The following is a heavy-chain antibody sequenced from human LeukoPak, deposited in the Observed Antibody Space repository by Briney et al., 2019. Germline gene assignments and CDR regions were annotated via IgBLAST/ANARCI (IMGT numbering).Heavy chain of an antibody. V-gene: IGHV3-7*01. CDR3: ARKRYCSGGSCPDVFQH. D-gene: IGHD2-15*01. J-gene: IGHJ1*01. CDR1: GFTFSSYW. Sequence: GSLRLSCAASGFTFSSYWMSWVRQAPGKGLEWVANIKQDGSEKYYVDSVKGRFTISRDNAKNSLYLQMNSLRAEDTAVYYCARKRYCSGGSCPDVFQHWGQGTLVTVSS. CDR2: IKQDGSEK.